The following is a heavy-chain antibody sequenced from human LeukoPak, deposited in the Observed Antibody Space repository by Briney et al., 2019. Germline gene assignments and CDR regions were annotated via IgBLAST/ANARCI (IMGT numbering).Heavy chain of an antibody. D-gene: IGHD6-6*01. CDR1: GYTLTGYY. CDR3: ARASTIAARRDWFDP. J-gene: IGHJ5*02. CDR2: INPNSGGT. V-gene: IGHV1-2*02. Sequence: ASVKVSCKASGYTLTGYYMHWVRQAPGQGLEWMGWINPNSGGTNYAQKFQGRVTMTRDTSISTAYMELSRLRSDDTAVYYCARASTIAARRDWFDPWGQGTLVTVSS.